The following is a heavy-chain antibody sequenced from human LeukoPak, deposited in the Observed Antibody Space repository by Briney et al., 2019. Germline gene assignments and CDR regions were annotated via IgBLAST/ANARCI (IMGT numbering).Heavy chain of an antibody. Sequence: GGSLRLSCAASGFTFSSYGMHWVRQAPGKGLEWVAVIWYDGSNKYYADSVKGRFTISRDNSKNTLYLQMNSLRAEDTAVYYCARDYYGSGSYVYYFDYWGQGTLVTVSS. D-gene: IGHD3-10*01. CDR1: GFTFSSYG. V-gene: IGHV3-33*01. J-gene: IGHJ4*02. CDR2: IWYDGSNK. CDR3: ARDYYGSGSYVYYFDY.